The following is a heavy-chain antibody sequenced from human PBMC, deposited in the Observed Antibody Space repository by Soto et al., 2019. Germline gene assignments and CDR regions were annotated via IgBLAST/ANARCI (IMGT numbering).Heavy chain of an antibody. J-gene: IGHJ4*02. CDR3: ARAADYDFWSGYPKYYFDD. CDR2: INPNSGGT. Sequence: ASVKVSCKASGYTFTGYYMHWVRQAPGQGLEWMGWINPNSGGTNYAQKFQGWVTMTRDTSISTAYMELSRLRSDDTAVYYCARAADYDFWSGYPKYYFDDWGQGTLVTVSS. D-gene: IGHD3-3*01. V-gene: IGHV1-2*04. CDR1: GYTFTGYY.